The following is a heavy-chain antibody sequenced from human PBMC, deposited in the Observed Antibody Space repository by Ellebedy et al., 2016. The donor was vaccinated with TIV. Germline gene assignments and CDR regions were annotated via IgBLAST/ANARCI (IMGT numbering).Heavy chain of an antibody. CDR3: ARDVTIFGVANYYYYGMDV. Sequence: ASVKVSXXASGYTFTSYYLHWVRQAPGQRLEWMGIINPSDGDTRYAQKFQGRVTMTRDTSTSRVYMELSSLRSDDAAVYYCARDVTIFGVANYYYYGMDVWGQGTTVTVSS. CDR1: GYTFTSYY. V-gene: IGHV1-46*01. D-gene: IGHD3-3*01. CDR2: INPSDGDT. J-gene: IGHJ6*02.